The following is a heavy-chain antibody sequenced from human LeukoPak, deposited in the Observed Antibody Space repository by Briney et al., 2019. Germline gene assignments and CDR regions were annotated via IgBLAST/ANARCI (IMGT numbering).Heavy chain of an antibody. Sequence: SVKVSCKASGGTFSSYAISWVRQAPGQGLEWMGGIMPIFGPATYAQKFQGRVTITTDESTSTAYMELSSLRSEDTAVYYCAMSQGPREKDYWGQGTLVTVSA. CDR1: GGTFSSYA. J-gene: IGHJ4*02. V-gene: IGHV1-69*05. CDR2: IMPIFGPA. CDR3: AMSQGPREKDY.